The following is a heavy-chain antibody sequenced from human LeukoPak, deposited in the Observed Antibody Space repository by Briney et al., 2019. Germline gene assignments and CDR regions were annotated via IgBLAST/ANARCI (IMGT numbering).Heavy chain of an antibody. CDR3: ARQPYSSSWYGNYYYYGMDV. CDR1: GYSFTSYW. D-gene: IGHD6-13*01. Sequence: GESLQISCKGSGYSFTSYWIGWVRQMPGKGLEWMGIIYPGDSDTRYSPSFQGQVTISADKSISTAYLQWSSPKASDTAMYYCARQPYSSSWYGNYYYYGMDVWGQGTTVTVSS. J-gene: IGHJ6*02. V-gene: IGHV5-51*01. CDR2: IYPGDSDT.